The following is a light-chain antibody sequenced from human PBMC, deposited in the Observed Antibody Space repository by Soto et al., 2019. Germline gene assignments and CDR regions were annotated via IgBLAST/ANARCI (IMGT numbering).Light chain of an antibody. CDR3: CSYAGNYTHV. CDR1: SSDVGDYNY. CDR2: DVT. J-gene: IGLJ1*01. Sequence: QSALTQPRSVSGSPGQSVTISCTGTSSDVGDYNYVSWYQQHPGKAPKLMIYDVTKRPSGVPDRFSGSKSGNTAPLTISGLQAEDEADYYCCSYAGNYTHVFGTGTKVTVL. V-gene: IGLV2-11*01.